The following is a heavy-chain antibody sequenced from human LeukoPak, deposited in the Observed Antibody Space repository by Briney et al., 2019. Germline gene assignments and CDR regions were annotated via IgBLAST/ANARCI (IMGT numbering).Heavy chain of an antibody. Sequence: PGGSLRLSCAAAGFNFSRYWVQWVRQAPREGLMWVSRISPDGSTTLYADSVKGRFTISRDNAKNTLYLQRNSLGAEDTAVYYCTTVLSSNLYNLCDYWGQGTLVTVSS. J-gene: IGHJ4*02. CDR2: ISPDGSTT. CDR3: TTVLSSNLYNLCDY. CDR1: GFNFSRYW. V-gene: IGHV3-74*03. D-gene: IGHD5-24*01.